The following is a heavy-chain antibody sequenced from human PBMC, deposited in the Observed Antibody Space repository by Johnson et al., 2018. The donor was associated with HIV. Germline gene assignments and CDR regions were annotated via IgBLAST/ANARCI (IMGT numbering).Heavy chain of an antibody. J-gene: IGHJ3*02. CDR1: GFTFSSYA. CDR3: AKDRVEVGYGDYWASDM. D-gene: IGHD4-17*01. CDR2: IKQDGSEE. Sequence: VQLVESGGGVVQPGRSLRLSCAASGFTFSSYAMHWVRQAPGKGLEWVANIKQDGSEEYYVDSVKGRFTISRDNAKNSVYVQMNSLRAEDTAVYYCAKDRVEVGYGDYWASDMWGRGTMVIVSS. V-gene: IGHV3-7*01.